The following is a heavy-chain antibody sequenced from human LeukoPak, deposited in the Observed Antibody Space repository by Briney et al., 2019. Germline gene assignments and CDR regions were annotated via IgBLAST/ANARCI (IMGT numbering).Heavy chain of an antibody. CDR2: ITPGGAST. J-gene: IGHJ4*02. CDR1: GFTFSDYE. D-gene: IGHD3-22*01. Sequence: GGSLRLSCAASGFTFSDYEMNWVRQAPGQGLEWVSFITPGGASTSYADSVKGRFTISRDNPRNTLYMQMNSLRDEDTALYYCAVMHGYYDGSGYWVQWGQGTLVTVSS. CDR3: AVMHGYYDGSGYWVQ. V-gene: IGHV3-23*01.